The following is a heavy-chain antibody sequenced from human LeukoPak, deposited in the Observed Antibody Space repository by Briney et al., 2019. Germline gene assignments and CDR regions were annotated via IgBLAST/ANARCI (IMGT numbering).Heavy chain of an antibody. D-gene: IGHD2-21*01. CDR1: GGTFSSYA. CDR2: IIPIFGTA. J-gene: IGHJ4*02. Sequence: ASVKVSCKASGGTFSSYAISWVRQAPGQGLEWMGGIIPIFGTANYAQKFQDRVTITTDESTSTAYMELSSLRSEDTAVYYCARGGASSYCGGDCYLYYFDYWGQGTLVTVSS. V-gene: IGHV1-69*05. CDR3: ARGGASSYCGGDCYLYYFDY.